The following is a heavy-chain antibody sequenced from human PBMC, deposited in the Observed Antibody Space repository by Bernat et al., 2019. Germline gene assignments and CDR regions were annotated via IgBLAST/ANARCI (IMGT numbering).Heavy chain of an antibody. D-gene: IGHD3-22*01. CDR3: ARVGAKDYYESSGYYPFDY. CDR1: GFTVSSNY. J-gene: IGHJ4*02. V-gene: IGHV3-66*01. CDR2: IYSGGST. Sequence: SCAASGFTVSSNYMSCVRQAPGKGLEWVSVIYSGGSTYYADSVKGRFTISRDNSKNTLYLQMNSLRAEDTAVYYCARVGAKDYYESSGYYPFDYWGQGTLV.